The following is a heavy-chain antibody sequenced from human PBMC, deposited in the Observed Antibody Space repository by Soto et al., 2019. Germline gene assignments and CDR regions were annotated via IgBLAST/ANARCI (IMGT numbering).Heavy chain of an antibody. CDR2: ISYDGSNK. D-gene: IGHD2-2*01. CDR1: GFTFSSYG. CDR3: AKEYCSSTSCYEYYYYGMDV. V-gene: IGHV3-30*18. Sequence: PGGSLRLSCAASGFTFSSYGMHWVRQAPGKGLEWVAVISYDGSNKYYADSVKGRFTISRDNSKNTLYLQMNSLGAKDTAVYYCAKEYCSSTSCYEYYYYGMDVWGQGTTVTVS. J-gene: IGHJ6*02.